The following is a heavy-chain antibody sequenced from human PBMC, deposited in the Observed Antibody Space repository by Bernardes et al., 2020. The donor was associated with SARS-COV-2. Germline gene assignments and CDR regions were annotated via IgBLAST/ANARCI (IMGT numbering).Heavy chain of an antibody. J-gene: IGHJ5*02. Sequence: GESLKISCKGSGYSFTSYWISWVRQMPGKGLEWMGRIDPSDSYTNYSPSFQGHVTISADKSISTAYLQWSSLKASDTAMYYCARHAYYYGSGRGGNWFDPWGQGTLVTVSS. V-gene: IGHV5-10-1*01. CDR2: IDPSDSYT. CDR3: ARHAYYYGSGRGGNWFDP. D-gene: IGHD3-10*01. CDR1: GYSFTSYW.